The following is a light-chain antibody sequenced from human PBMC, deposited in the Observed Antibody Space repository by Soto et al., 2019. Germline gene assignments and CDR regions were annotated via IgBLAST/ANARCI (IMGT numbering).Light chain of an antibody. CDR3: QPYNTFLLT. CDR2: KAS. V-gene: IGKV1-5*03. Sequence: DIQVTQSPSTLSASVGDSVTISCRASQIISNWLAWYQQKPGKAPKLLIYKASNLESGVPSRFSGSGSGTDFTLTISSLQPDDFATYYCQPYNTFLLTFGPGTRWISN. CDR1: QIISNW. J-gene: IGKJ3*01.